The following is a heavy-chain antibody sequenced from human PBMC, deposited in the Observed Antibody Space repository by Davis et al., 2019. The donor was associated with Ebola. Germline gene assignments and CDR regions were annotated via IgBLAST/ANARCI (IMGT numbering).Heavy chain of an antibody. Sequence: ASVKVSCKASGYTFNTYYIHWVRQAPGQRLEWMGIIKPSSGTTSYAQKFQGRVTMTRDTSTSTVYLEMSSLRSEDTAVYYCARDSLRRDSPGDFDYWAREPWSPSPQ. V-gene: IGHV1-46*02. D-gene: IGHD2-21*01. J-gene: IGHJ4*02. CDR3: ARDSLRRDSPGDFDY. CDR1: GYTFNTYY. CDR2: IKPSSGTT.